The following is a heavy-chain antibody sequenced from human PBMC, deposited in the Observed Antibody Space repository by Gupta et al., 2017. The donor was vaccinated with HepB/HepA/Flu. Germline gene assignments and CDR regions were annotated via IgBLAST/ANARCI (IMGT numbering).Heavy chain of an antibody. D-gene: IGHD2-2*01. CDR2: IYYSGST. J-gene: IGHJ5*02. CDR3: ARVVPAAFYNWFDP. V-gene: IGHV4-31*03. Sequence: QVQLQESGPGLVKPSQTLSLTCTVSGGSISSGGYYWSWIRQHPGKGLEWIGYIYYSGSTYYNPSLKSRVTISVDTSKNQFSLKLSSVTAADTAVYYCARVVPAAFYNWFDPWGQGTRVTVSA. CDR1: GGSISSGGYY.